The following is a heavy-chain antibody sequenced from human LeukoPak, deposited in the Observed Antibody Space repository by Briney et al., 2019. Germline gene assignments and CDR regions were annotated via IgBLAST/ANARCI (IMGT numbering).Heavy chain of an antibody. CDR3: AVTRTGTVTTFDY. CDR2: IIPIFCTA. J-gene: IGHJ4*02. D-gene: IGHD4-17*01. CDR1: GGTFSSYA. Sequence: ASVKVSYKASGGTFSSYALSWVRQAPGRGLAGMGRIIPIFCTANYAQKFQGRVTITTDESTSTAYMELSSLRSEDTAVYYCAVTRTGTVTTFDYWGQGTLVTVSS. V-gene: IGHV1-69*05.